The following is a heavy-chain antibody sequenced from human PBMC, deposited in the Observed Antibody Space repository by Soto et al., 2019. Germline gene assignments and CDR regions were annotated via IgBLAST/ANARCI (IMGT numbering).Heavy chain of an antibody. J-gene: IGHJ5*01. CDR1: GFSFSSYA. CDR3: AKGTPSSWLADS. V-gene: IGHV3-23*01. Sequence: GGSLRLSCAASGFSFSSYAMSWVRQAPGKGLDWVSGINSGGGTFYADTVKGRFTISRDNSKNTLFLQMNSLRAEDTAIYYCAKGTPSSWLADSWGQGTLVTVSS. D-gene: IGHD6-19*01. CDR2: INSGGGT.